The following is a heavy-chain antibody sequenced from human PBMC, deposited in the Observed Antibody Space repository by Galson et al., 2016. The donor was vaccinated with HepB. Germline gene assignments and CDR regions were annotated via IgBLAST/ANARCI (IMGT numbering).Heavy chain of an antibody. CDR3: ARDLPDDSVEYVDVFDL. Sequence: SLRLSCAASGFSFSNYHMNWIRQAPGKGLEWVSYISTSGDSMLYADSVRGRFTISRDNVKKSLYLQMTNLRADDTAVYYCARDLPDDSVEYVDVFDLRGQGTMVTVSS. D-gene: IGHD4-17*01. CDR1: GFSFSNYH. CDR2: ISTSGDSM. J-gene: IGHJ3*01. V-gene: IGHV3-11*01.